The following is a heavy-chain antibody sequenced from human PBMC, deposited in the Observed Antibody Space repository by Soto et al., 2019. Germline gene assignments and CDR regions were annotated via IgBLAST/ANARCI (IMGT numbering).Heavy chain of an antibody. CDR3: ARSVTTIYYYAMDV. J-gene: IGHJ6*02. D-gene: IGHD4-4*01. Sequence: QVQLVQSGAEVKKPGASVKVSCKASGYTFSSYDISWVRQAPGQGLGWMGWISAYNGDTNHAQKLQGRVTMTTETSTRTAYMELRSLRSDDTAVYYCARSVTTIYYYAMDVWGQGTAVTVSS. V-gene: IGHV1-18*01. CDR2: ISAYNGDT. CDR1: GYTFSSYD.